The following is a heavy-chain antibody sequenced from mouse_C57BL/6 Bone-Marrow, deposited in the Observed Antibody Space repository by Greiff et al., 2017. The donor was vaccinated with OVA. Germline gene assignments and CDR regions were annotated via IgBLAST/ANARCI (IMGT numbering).Heavy chain of an antibody. J-gene: IGHJ3*01. CDR3: ARLHRRFAY. CDR2: ISSGGSYT. CDR1: GFTFSSYG. D-gene: IGHD2-14*01. Sequence: EVQLVESGGDLVKPGGSLKLSCAASGFTFSSYGMSWVRQTPDKRLEWVATISSGGSYTYYTDSVKGRFTISRDNAKNTLYLQMSSLKSEYTAMYYCARLHRRFAYWGQGTLVTVSA. V-gene: IGHV5-6*01.